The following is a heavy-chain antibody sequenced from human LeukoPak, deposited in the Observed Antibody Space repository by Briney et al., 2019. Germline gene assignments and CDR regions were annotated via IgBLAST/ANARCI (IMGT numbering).Heavy chain of an antibody. J-gene: IGHJ4*02. Sequence: GGSLRLSCAASGFTFSTYAMNWVRQAPGKGLEWVSTISGSGGSTYYADSVKGRFTISRDNSKNTLYLQMNSLRAEDTAVYYCAKMVHTEQWLVPFDYWGQGTLVTVSS. CDR3: AKMVHTEQWLVPFDY. CDR1: GFTFSTYA. D-gene: IGHD6-19*01. CDR2: ISGSGGST. V-gene: IGHV3-23*01.